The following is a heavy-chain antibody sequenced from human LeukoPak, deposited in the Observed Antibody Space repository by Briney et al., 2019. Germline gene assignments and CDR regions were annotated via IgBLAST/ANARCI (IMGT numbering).Heavy chain of an antibody. J-gene: IGHJ4*02. Sequence: GGSLRLSCAASGFTFSSYAMSWVRQAPGKGLEWVSAISGSGGSTYYADSVKGRLTISRDNSKNTLYLQMNSLRAEDTAVYYCAKVLRGYYYDSSADYWGQGTLVTVSS. CDR2: ISGSGGST. V-gene: IGHV3-23*01. D-gene: IGHD3-22*01. CDR3: AKVLRGYYYDSSADY. CDR1: GFTFSSYA.